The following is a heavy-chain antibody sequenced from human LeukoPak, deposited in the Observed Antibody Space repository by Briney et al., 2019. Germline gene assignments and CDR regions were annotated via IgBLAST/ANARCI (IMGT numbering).Heavy chain of an antibody. Sequence: GGSLRLSCAASGFTFSNHAMSWVHQAPGKGLQWVAVISGGGRTTEYADFVKGRFTISRDNSKNTLSLQMNSLTVEDTAIYFCAKNVVVKRYIDFWGQGTLVTVSS. CDR2: ISGGGRTT. J-gene: IGHJ4*02. V-gene: IGHV3-23*01. D-gene: IGHD2-15*01. CDR1: GFTFSNHA. CDR3: AKNVVVKRYIDF.